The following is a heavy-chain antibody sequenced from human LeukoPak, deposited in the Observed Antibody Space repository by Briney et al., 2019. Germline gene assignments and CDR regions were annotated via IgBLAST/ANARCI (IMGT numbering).Heavy chain of an antibody. J-gene: IGHJ4*02. CDR3: ARDSPFGMVTIALDY. V-gene: IGHV1-2*04. D-gene: IGHD3-3*01. Sequence: ASVKVSCKASGYTFTGYYVHWARQAPGQGLEWMGWIDPNSGDTNYAQKFQDWVIMTRDTSITTAYMELTRLRSDDTAMYYCARDSPFGMVTIALDYWGQGTLVTVSS. CDR2: IDPNSGDT. CDR1: GYTFTGYY.